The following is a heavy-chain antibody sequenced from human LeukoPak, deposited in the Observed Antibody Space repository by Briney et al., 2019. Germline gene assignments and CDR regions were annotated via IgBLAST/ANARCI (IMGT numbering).Heavy chain of an antibody. CDR3: ARVGYDSSGAY. V-gene: IGHV1-2*02. CDR1: GYTFTGYY. CDR2: INLNSGGT. J-gene: IGHJ4*02. Sequence: ASVKVSCKASGYTFTGYYMHWVRQAPGQGLEWMGWINLNSGGTNYAQKFQGRVTMTRDTSISTAYMELSRLRSDDTAVYYCARVGYDSSGAYWGQGTPVTVSS. D-gene: IGHD3-22*01.